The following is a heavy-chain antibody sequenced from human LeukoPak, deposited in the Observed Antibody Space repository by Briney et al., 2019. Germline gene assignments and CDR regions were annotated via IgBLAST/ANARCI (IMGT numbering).Heavy chain of an antibody. V-gene: IGHV3-23*01. J-gene: IGHJ4*02. CDR2: ISGSGGST. Sequence: GGSLRLSCAASGFTFSSYAMTRARQAPGKGLEWVSAISGSGGSTYYADSVKGRFTISRDNSENTLYLQMNSLRAEDTAVYYCAKSHLTTRRGFDYWGQGALVTVSS. CDR1: GFTFSSYA. D-gene: IGHD3-10*01. CDR3: AKSHLTTRRGFDY.